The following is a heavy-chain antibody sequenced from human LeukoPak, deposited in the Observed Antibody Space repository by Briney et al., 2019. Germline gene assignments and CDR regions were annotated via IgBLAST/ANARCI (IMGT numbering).Heavy chain of an antibody. Sequence: GGSLRLSCTAPGFTVSSSYMSWVRQAPGKGLEWVSAISGSGGGTYYADSVKGRFTISRDNSKNTLYLQMNSLRAEDTAVYYCAKADDYSTHYFDYWGQGTLVTVSS. D-gene: IGHD4-11*01. CDR1: GFTVSSSY. CDR3: AKADDYSTHYFDY. CDR2: ISGSGGGT. J-gene: IGHJ4*02. V-gene: IGHV3-23*01.